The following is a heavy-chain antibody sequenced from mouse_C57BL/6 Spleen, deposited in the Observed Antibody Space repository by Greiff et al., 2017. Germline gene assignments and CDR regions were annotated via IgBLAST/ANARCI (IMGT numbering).Heavy chain of an antibody. V-gene: IGHV1-26*01. J-gene: IGHJ1*03. D-gene: IGHD2-1*01. CDR3: ARSDYGNRYWYFDV. CDR1: GYTFTDYY. CDR2: INPNNGGT. Sequence: EVQLQQSGPELVKPGASVQISCKASGYTFTDYYMNWVTQSHGKSLEWIGDINPNNGGTSYNQKFKGKATLTVDKSSSTAYMELRSLTSEDSAVYYCARSDYGNRYWYFDVWGTGTTVTVSS.